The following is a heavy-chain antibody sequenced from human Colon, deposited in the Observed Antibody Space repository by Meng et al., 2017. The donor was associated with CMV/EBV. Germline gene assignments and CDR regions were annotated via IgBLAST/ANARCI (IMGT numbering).Heavy chain of an antibody. D-gene: IGHD6-19*01. CDR2: IRSDGSAT. J-gene: IGHJ4*02. CDR3: VRSSGWSLFDY. CDR1: GYTFSDYY. V-gene: IGHV1-2*02. Sequence: VQLMQSWAGVKEPGASVKVSCKPSGYTFSDYYMHWVRQAPGQGLEWMGWIRSDGSATNYAQKFRGRVTMTRDASVSTAYMELSGLTSDDTAVYFCVRSSGWSLFDYWGPGALVTVSS.